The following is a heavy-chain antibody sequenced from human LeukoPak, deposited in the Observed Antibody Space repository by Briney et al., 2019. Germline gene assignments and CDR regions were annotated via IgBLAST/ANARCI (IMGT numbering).Heavy chain of an antibody. CDR2: INSDGSSI. V-gene: IGHV3-74*01. D-gene: IGHD3-16*02. Sequence: PGGSLRLSCASSGFTFSSYWMHWVRRAPGKGLVWVSRINSDGSSISYADSVKGRFTISRDNAKNTLYLQMNSLRAEDTAVYYCAIRRYLAGFDYWGQGTLVTVSS. CDR3: AIRRYLAGFDY. CDR1: GFTFSSYW. J-gene: IGHJ4*02.